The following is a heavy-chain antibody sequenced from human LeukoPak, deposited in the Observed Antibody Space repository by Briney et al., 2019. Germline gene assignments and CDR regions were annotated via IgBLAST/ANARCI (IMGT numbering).Heavy chain of an antibody. V-gene: IGHV1-69-2*01. D-gene: IGHD6-6*01. CDR2: VDPEDGET. CDR3: ATANGGSSDIGYYYYYMDV. CDR1: GYTFTDYY. J-gene: IGHJ6*03. Sequence: ASVKISCKASGYTFTDYYMHWVQQAPGKGLEWMGRVDPEDGETIYAEKFQGRVTITADTSTDTAYMELSSLRSEDTAVYYCATANGGSSDIGYYYYYMDVWGKGTTVTVSS.